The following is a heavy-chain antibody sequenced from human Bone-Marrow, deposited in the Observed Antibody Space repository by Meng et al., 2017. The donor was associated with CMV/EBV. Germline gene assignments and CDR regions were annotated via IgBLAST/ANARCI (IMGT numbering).Heavy chain of an antibody. Sequence: ASVKVSCKASGYIFTTYGISWVRQAPGQGLEWMAWISAYDGDTHYADKFQGRVVMTTDASTSTAYMELSSLRYDDTAVYYCARDCGSYCTSDVWGQGTRVTGSS. V-gene: IGHV1-18*04. D-gene: IGHD3-16*01. J-gene: IGHJ3*01. CDR2: ISAYDGDT. CDR3: ARDCGSYCTSDV. CDR1: GYIFTTYG.